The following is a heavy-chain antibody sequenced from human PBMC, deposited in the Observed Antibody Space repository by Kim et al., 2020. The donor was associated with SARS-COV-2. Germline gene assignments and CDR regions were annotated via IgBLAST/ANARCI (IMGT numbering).Heavy chain of an antibody. CDR2: IYYSGST. CDR1: GGSISSSSYY. D-gene: IGHD6-19*01. V-gene: IGHV4-39*07. J-gene: IGHJ3*02. Sequence: SETLSLTCTVSGGSISSSSYYWGWIRQPPGKGLEWIGSIYYSGSTYYNPSLKSRVTISVDTSKNQFSLKLSSVTAADTAVYYCARAIQYSSGWYDAFDIWGQGTMVTVSS. CDR3: ARAIQYSSGWYDAFDI.